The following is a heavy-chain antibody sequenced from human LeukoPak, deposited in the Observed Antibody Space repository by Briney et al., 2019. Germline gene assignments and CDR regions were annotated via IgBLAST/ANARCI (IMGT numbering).Heavy chain of an antibody. V-gene: IGHV3-23*01. D-gene: IGHD6-19*01. CDR3: AKSLEGAVAEGFDY. Sequence: PRGSLRVSCPASGLTFSISSMSWVRQAQGKGLEGFSALTGGGGSTYYADSVKGRFTISRDNSKKQLFLQMNSLRAEDTAVYYCAKSLEGAVAEGFDYWGQGTLVTVSS. CDR1: GLTFSISS. J-gene: IGHJ4*02. CDR2: LTGGGGST.